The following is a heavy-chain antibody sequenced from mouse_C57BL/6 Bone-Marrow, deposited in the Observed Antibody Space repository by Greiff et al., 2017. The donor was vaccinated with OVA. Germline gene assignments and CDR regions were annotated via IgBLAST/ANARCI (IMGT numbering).Heavy chain of an antibody. D-gene: IGHD1-1*01. Sequence: VQVVESGPELVKPGASVKISCKASGYTFTDYYINWVKQRPGQGLEWIGWIFPGSGSTYYNEKFKGKATLTVDKSSSTAYMQLSSLTSEDSAVYFCARLDYYGSSLYWYFDVWGTGTTVTVSS. J-gene: IGHJ1*03. CDR3: ARLDYYGSSLYWYFDV. CDR2: IFPGSGST. CDR1: GYTFTDYY. V-gene: IGHV1-75*01.